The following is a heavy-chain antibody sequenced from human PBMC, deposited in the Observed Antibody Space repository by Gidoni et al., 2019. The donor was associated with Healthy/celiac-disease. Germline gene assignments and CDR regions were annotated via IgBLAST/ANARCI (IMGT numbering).Heavy chain of an antibody. CDR3: ARGNYGDNGGFDY. J-gene: IGHJ4*02. CDR2: ISWNSGSI. CDR1: GFSFDDYA. Sequence: EVQLVEPGGGLVQPGRSLRLSCSASGFSFDDYAMHWVRQAPGKGLEWVSGISWNSGSIGYADSVKGRFTISRDNAKNSLYLQMNSLRAEDTALYYCARGNYGDNGGFDYWGQGTLVTVSS. D-gene: IGHD4-17*01. V-gene: IGHV3-9*01.